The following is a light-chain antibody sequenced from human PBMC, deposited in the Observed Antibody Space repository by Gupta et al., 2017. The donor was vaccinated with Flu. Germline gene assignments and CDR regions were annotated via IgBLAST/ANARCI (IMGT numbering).Light chain of an antibody. Sequence: PVSAGEPGYSAGRSSQGRRHSNGKNYLDWYEQKPGQTQHLLIYVGWNRGTGVTDRFSGSGAGTDFTLKISRVEDEDVGVYYCMQDLQIETFGQGTKVEIK. CDR3: MQDLQIET. V-gene: IGKV2-28*01. CDR2: VGW. CDR1: QGRRHSNGKNY. J-gene: IGKJ2*01.